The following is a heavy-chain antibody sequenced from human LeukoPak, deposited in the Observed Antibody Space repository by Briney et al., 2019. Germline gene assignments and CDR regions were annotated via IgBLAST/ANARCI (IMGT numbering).Heavy chain of an antibody. J-gene: IGHJ4*02. Sequence: GGSLRLSCAASGFTFSKYWMLWVRQAPGKGLESVSRINTDGTVTTCADSVKGRSTVSRDNADNTMFLQMNSVRDEDTAVYYCATKQWLAPPPDSWGQGTPVTVSS. CDR1: GFTFSKYW. D-gene: IGHD6-19*01. CDR2: INTDGTVT. CDR3: ATKQWLAPPPDS. V-gene: IGHV3-74*01.